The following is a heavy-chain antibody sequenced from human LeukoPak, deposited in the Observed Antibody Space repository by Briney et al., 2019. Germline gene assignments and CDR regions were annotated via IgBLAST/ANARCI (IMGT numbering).Heavy chain of an antibody. D-gene: IGHD6-13*01. Sequence: TGGSLRLSCAASGFTFSSYGMHWVRQAPGRGLEWVGRIKSKTDGGTTDYAAPVKGRFTISRDDSKNTLYLQMNSLKTEDTAVYYCTTDLSIAAAGTLGDYWGQGTLVTVSS. CDR2: IKSKTDGGTT. CDR3: TTDLSIAAAGTLGDY. J-gene: IGHJ4*02. CDR1: GFTFSSYG. V-gene: IGHV3-15*01.